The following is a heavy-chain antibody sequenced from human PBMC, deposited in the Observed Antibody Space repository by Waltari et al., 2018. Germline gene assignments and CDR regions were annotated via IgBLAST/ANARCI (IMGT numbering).Heavy chain of an antibody. CDR3: ARWSSGGAAHNWFDP. V-gene: IGHV3-11*04. J-gene: IGHJ5*02. CDR2: FRGSGSRI. Sequence: QVQLVESGGGLVKPGGSLRLSCAASGFTFSDYYMSWIRQAPGKGLEWLSYFRGSGSRIYYSGSVKGRFTISRDNAKNSLYLQMNSLRAEDTAVYYCARWSSGGAAHNWFDPWGQGTLVTVSS. CDR1: GFTFSDYY. D-gene: IGHD3-16*01.